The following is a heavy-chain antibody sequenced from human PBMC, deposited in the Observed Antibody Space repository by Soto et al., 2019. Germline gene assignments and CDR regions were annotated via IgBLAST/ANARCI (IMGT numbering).Heavy chain of an antibody. Sequence: QVQLVQSGAEVKKPGSSVKVPCKASGGTFSSYAISWVRQAPGQGLEWMGGIIPIFGTANYAQKFQGRVTITADESTSTAYMELSSLRSEDTAVYYCARSSIAETARISFDYWGQGTLVTVSS. CDR3: ARSSIAETARISFDY. CDR1: GGTFSSYA. D-gene: IGHD6-6*01. CDR2: IIPIFGTA. V-gene: IGHV1-69*01. J-gene: IGHJ4*02.